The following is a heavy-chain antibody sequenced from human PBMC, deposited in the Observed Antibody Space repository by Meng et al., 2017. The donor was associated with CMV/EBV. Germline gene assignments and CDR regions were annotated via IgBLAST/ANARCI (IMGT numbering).Heavy chain of an antibody. Sequence: ASVKVSCKASGYTFTSYGISWVRQAPGQGLEWMGWISAYNGNTNYAQKIQGRVTMTTDTSTSTAYMELRGLRTDDTAVYYCARVPDFWSGLDDGMDVWGQGTTVTVSS. V-gene: IGHV1-18*01. D-gene: IGHD3-3*01. CDR1: GYTFTSYG. CDR2: ISAYNGNT. CDR3: ARVPDFWSGLDDGMDV. J-gene: IGHJ6*02.